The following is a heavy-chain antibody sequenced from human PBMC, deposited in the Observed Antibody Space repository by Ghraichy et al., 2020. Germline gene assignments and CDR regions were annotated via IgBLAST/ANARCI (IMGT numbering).Heavy chain of an antibody. CDR1: GGSFSGYY. V-gene: IGHV4-34*01. J-gene: IGHJ4*02. D-gene: IGHD5-18*01. CDR2: INHSGST. Sequence: SETLSLTCAVYGGSFSGYYWSWIRQPPGKGLEWIGEINHSGSTNYNPSLKSRVTISVDTSKNQFSLKLSSVTAADTAVYYCAREGKMDTARHYDYWGQGTLVTVSS. CDR3: AREGKMDTARHYDY.